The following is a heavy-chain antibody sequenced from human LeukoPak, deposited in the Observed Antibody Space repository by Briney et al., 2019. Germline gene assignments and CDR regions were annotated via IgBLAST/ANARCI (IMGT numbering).Heavy chain of an antibody. J-gene: IGHJ3*02. CDR1: GYTFTSYG. CDR2: ISAYNGNT. V-gene: IGHV1-18*01. CDR3: ARESSTYYYDSSGYYSTGAFDI. Sequence: EASVKVSCKASGYTFTSYGISWVRQAPGQGLEWMGWISAYNGNTNYAQKLQGRVTMTTDTSTSTAYMELRSLRSDDTAVYYCARESSTYYYDSSGYYSTGAFDIWGQGTMVTVSS. D-gene: IGHD3-22*01.